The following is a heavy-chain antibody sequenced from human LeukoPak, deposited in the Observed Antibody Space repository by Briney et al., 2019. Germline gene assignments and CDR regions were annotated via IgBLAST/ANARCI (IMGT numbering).Heavy chain of an antibody. Sequence: ASVKLSCKASGYTFTGYYMHWVRQAPGQGLEWMGIINHSGGSTSYAQKFQGRVTMTRDTSTGTVYMELSSLRSEDTAVYYCARVVRNYVWGGYRYTFGYWGQGTLVTVSS. CDR3: ARVVRNYVWGGYRYTFGY. J-gene: IGHJ4*02. CDR2: INHSGGST. V-gene: IGHV1-46*01. CDR1: GYTFTGYY. D-gene: IGHD3-16*02.